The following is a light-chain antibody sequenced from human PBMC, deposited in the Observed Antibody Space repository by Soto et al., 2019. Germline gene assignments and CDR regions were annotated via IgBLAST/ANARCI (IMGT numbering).Light chain of an antibody. Sequence: QSALTQPRSVSGSPGQSVVISCTGTSSDVGAYNYVSWYQQHPGKAPKLMIYDVSRRPSGVPDRFSGSKSGNTASLSISGLQGEDEADYYCSSYAGSLYVVXGGGTKVTVL. CDR3: SSYAGSLYVV. CDR1: SSDVGAYNY. CDR2: DVS. V-gene: IGLV2-11*01. J-gene: IGLJ2*01.